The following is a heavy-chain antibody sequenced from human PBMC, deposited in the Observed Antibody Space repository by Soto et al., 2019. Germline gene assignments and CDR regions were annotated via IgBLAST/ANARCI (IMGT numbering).Heavy chain of an antibody. J-gene: IGHJ6*01. CDR2: IVPSIDTT. CDR1: GGTFSSSG. CDR3: ARWPQPRYTADPYAVDV. Sequence: QVHLVQSGTEVKKPGSSVKVSCKASGGTFSSSGFSWVRQAPGQGLEWMGMIVPSIDTTNYAQKFKGRVTITADEVTSTAYMELRSLRSEDTAVYYCARWPQPRYTADPYAVDVWGQGTRVIVSS. V-gene: IGHV1-69*18. D-gene: IGHD3-16*02.